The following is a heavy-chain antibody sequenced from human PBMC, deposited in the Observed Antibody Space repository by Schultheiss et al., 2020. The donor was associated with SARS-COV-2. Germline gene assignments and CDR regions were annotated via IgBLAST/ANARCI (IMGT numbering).Heavy chain of an antibody. V-gene: IGHV4-31*03. J-gene: IGHJ4*02. CDR2: IYYSGST. CDR1: GGSISSGGYY. Sequence: SETLSLTCTVSGGSISSGGYYWSWIRQHPGKGLEWIGYIYYSGSTYYNPSLKSRVTISVDTSKNQFSLKLSSVTAADTAVYYCARMGIAAAGEENFDYWGQGTLVTSPQ. CDR3: ARMGIAAAGEENFDY. D-gene: IGHD6-13*01.